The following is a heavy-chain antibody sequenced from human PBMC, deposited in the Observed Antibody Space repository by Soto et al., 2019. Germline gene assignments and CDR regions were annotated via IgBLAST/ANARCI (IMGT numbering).Heavy chain of an antibody. CDR1: GFTVSSNY. J-gene: IGHJ6*02. D-gene: IGHD7-27*01. Sequence: XGSLRLSCAASGFTVSSNYMSWVRQAPGKGLEWVSVIYSGGSTYYADSVKGRFTISRDNSKNTLYLQMNSLRAEDTAVYYCARDSRLGGYYYGMDAWGQGDTVTVSS. V-gene: IGHV3-53*01. CDR2: IYSGGST. CDR3: ARDSRLGGYYYGMDA.